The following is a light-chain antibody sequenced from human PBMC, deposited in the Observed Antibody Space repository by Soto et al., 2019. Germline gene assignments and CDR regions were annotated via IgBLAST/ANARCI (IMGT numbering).Light chain of an antibody. J-gene: IGLJ1*01. V-gene: IGLV4-69*01. CDR2: LNSDGSH. Sequence: QLVLTQSPSASASLGASVKLTCTLSSGHISYAIAWHQQQPEKGPRYFMKLNSDGSHSKGDGIPDRFSGSSSGAERYLTISSLQSEDEADYYCQTWGTGIQVFGTGTKLTVL. CDR1: SGHISYA. CDR3: QTWGTGIQV.